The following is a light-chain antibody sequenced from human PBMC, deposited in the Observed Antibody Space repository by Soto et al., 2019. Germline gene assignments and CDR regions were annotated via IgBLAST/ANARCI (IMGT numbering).Light chain of an antibody. CDR2: GAS. J-gene: IGKJ4*01. CDR3: QQYSSSPPIT. V-gene: IGKV3-20*01. Sequence: EIVLTQSPGTLSLSPGERATLSCRASQSVGSSYLDWYQQKPGLAPRLLIYGASRRATGIPDRFSGSGSGTDFTLTISRLEPEDFAVYYWQQYSSSPPITFGGGTKVEIK. CDR1: QSVGSSY.